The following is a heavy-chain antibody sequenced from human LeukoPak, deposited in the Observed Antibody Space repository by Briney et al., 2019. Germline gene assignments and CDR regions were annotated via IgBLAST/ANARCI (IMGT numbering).Heavy chain of an antibody. V-gene: IGHV3-23*01. Sequence: GGSLRLSCAAFGFTLSSYAMSWVRQAPGKGLEWVSGISGSGDNTYYADSVKGRFTISRDNSKNTLYVQVNSLGTEDTAAYYCAKGSYYDSSGSFYFDYWGQGTLVTVSS. CDR3: AKGSYYDSSGSFYFDY. J-gene: IGHJ4*02. CDR2: ISGSGDNT. CDR1: GFTLSSYA. D-gene: IGHD3-22*01.